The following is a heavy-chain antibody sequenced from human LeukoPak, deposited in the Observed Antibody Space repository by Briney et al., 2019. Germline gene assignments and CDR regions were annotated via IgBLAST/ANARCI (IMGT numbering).Heavy chain of an antibody. Sequence: PSETLSLTCAVYGGSFSGYYWSWIRQPPGKGLEWIGEINHSGSTNYNPSLRGRVTVSVHTSKNQLSLKLSSVTAADTAVYYCARQWLVSPLFDYWGQGTLVTASS. D-gene: IGHD6-19*01. CDR2: INHSGST. V-gene: IGHV4-34*01. CDR3: ARQWLVSPLFDY. J-gene: IGHJ4*02. CDR1: GGSFSGYY.